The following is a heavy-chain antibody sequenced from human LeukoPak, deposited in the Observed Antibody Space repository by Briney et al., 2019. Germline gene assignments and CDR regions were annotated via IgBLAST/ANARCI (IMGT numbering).Heavy chain of an antibody. J-gene: IGHJ3*02. D-gene: IGHD6-6*01. CDR1: GYTFTSYD. CDR2: MNPNSGNT. CDR3: ARGPSIAARRGAFDI. Sequence: ASVKVSCKASGYTFTSYDINWARQATGQGLEWMGWMNPNSGNTGYAQKFQGRVTITRNTSISTAYMELSSLRSEDTAVYYCARGPSIAARRGAFDIWGQGTMVTVSS. V-gene: IGHV1-8*03.